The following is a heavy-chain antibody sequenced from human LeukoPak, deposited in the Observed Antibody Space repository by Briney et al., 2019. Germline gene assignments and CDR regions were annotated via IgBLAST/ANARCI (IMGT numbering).Heavy chain of an antibody. CDR3: ARRGRTRTDPFDY. V-gene: IGHV4-39*01. CDR1: GVSTSSGTSY. Sequence: TLSLTCTVSGVSTSSGTSYWGWIRQRPGKGLEWIGTIYYSGSTYYNPSLKNAGTISVDTSKNQFSMKLSSVTAADTGVYYCARRGRTRTDPFDYWGQGTLVTVSS. CDR2: IYYSGST. D-gene: IGHD1-14*01. J-gene: IGHJ4*02.